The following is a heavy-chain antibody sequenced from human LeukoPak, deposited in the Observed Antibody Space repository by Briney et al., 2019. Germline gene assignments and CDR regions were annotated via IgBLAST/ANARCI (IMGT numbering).Heavy chain of an antibody. CDR2: ISGSGGST. J-gene: IGHJ4*02. CDR1: GYTFSSYA. Sequence: GGSLRLSCAASGYTFSSYAMSGVRQAPGKGLEWVSAISGSGGSTYYADSVKGRFTISRDNSKNTLYLQMNSLRAEDTAVYYCAKDHYYDSSGYYGVGFDYWGQGTLVTVSS. V-gene: IGHV3-23*01. D-gene: IGHD3-22*01. CDR3: AKDHYYDSSGYYGVGFDY.